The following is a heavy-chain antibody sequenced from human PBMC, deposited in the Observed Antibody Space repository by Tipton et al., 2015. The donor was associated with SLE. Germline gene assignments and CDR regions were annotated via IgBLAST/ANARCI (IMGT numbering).Heavy chain of an antibody. CDR2: ITWNGGKL. V-gene: IGHV3-9*01. CDR3: ARARGAFDF. Sequence: SLRLSCVVSGFNFDDYGMHWVRQAPGKGLEWVSGITWNGGKLGYAHSVKGRFTISRDNSKNTLYLQMNSLRAEDTAVYYCARARGAFDFWGQGTMVTVSS. CDR1: GFNFDDYG. J-gene: IGHJ3*01.